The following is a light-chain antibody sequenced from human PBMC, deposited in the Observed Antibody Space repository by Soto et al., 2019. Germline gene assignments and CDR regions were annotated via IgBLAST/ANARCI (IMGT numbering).Light chain of an antibody. J-gene: IGLJ1*01. Sequence: SVLTQPASVSGSPGQSITISCTGTSSDVGHYNYVSWYQQYPGKAPKLMIYEVNNRPSGVSNRFSGSKSGNTASLTISGLQPEDEADYYCSSYTRNSTYVFGTGTKATVL. V-gene: IGLV2-14*01. CDR3: SSYTRNSTYV. CDR1: SSDVGHYNY. CDR2: EVN.